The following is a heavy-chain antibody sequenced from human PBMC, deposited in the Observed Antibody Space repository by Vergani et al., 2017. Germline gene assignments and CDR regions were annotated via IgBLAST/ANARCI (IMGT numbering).Heavy chain of an antibody. CDR3: ASDTHSGQRADR. J-gene: IGHJ5*02. D-gene: IGHD6-19*01. V-gene: IGHV4-39*01. Sequence: QLHLQESGPGLVKPSETLCLTCTVSGGSITSSSYYWGWIRQPPGKGLEWIGNIYHSGGAYYNPSLKGRVTISVDTSKNQFSLEVTSVTAADTAVYYCASDTHSGQRADRWGQGILVTVTS. CDR2: IYHSGGA. CDR1: GGSITSSSYY.